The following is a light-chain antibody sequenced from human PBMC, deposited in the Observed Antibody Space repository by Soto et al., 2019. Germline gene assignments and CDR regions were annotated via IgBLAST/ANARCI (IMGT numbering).Light chain of an antibody. CDR1: QSISTW. J-gene: IGKJ4*01. CDR2: KAS. Sequence: DIQMTQSPSTLSASVGDRVTITCRASQSISTWLAWYQQKPGKAPKLLIYKASSLEGGVPSRFGGSGSGTLFNITISSLHPDDVATYYWQQYNTHPLTFGGGTTVDIK. CDR3: QQYNTHPLT. V-gene: IGKV1-5*03.